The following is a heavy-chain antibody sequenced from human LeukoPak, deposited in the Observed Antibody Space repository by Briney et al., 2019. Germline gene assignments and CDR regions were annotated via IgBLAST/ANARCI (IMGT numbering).Heavy chain of an antibody. D-gene: IGHD6-6*01. CDR1: GYSFTSYW. V-gene: IGHV5-51*01. CDR2: IYPGDSDT. CDR3: ARSLSSSSWYFDY. Sequence: GESLKTSCKGSGYSFTSYWIGWVRQMPGKGLEWLGNIYPGDSDTRYSPSFQCQVTISADKSISTAYLQWSSLKASDTAMYYCARSLSSSSWYFDYWGQGTLVTVSS. J-gene: IGHJ4*02.